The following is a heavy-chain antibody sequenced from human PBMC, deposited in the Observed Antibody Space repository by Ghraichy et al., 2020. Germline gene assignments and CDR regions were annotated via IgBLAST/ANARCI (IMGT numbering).Heavy chain of an antibody. Sequence: SETLSLTCTVSGGSVSSGSYYWSWIRQPPGKGLEWIGYIYYSGSTNYNPSLKSRVTISVDTSKNQFSLKLSSVTAADTAVYYCALDGDHDAFDIWGHGTMVAVSS. CDR2: IYYSGST. J-gene: IGHJ3*02. D-gene: IGHD4-17*01. CDR1: GGSVSSGSYY. V-gene: IGHV4-61*01. CDR3: ALDGDHDAFDI.